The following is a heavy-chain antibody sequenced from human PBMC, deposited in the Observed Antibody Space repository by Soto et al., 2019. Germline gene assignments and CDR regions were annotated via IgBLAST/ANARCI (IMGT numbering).Heavy chain of an antibody. J-gene: IGHJ4*02. CDR2: ISGSGGST. D-gene: IGHD1-26*01. V-gene: IGHV3-23*01. CDR1: GFTFSSYA. CDR3: ASGLLVGSTTNIFDY. Sequence: PGGSLRVSCAASGFTFSSYAMSWVRQAPGKGLEWVSAISGSGGSTYYADSVKGRFTISRDNSKNTLYLQMNSLSAEDTAVYYCASGLLVGSTTNIFDYWGQGTLVTVSS.